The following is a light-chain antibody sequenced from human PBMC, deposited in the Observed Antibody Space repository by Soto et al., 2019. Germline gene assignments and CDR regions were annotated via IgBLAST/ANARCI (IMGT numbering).Light chain of an antibody. CDR2: EVI. Sequence: QSALTQPASVSGSPGQSITISCTGTSSDVGGYNYVSWYQQHPGKAPKLMIYEVINRPSGISSRFSGSKSGNTASLIISGLQAEDEADYYCSSYTTSSTYVFGTGTKVTVL. J-gene: IGLJ1*01. V-gene: IGLV2-14*03. CDR1: SSDVGGYNY. CDR3: SSYTTSSTYV.